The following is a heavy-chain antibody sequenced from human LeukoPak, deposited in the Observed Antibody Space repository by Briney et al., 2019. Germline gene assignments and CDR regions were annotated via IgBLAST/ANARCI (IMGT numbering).Heavy chain of an antibody. V-gene: IGHV1-69*13. CDR3: ASPSKDSSGYYSFDY. J-gene: IGHJ4*02. CDR1: GGTFISYA. Sequence: SVKVSCKASGGTFISYAISWVRQAPGQGLEWMGGIIPIFGTANYAQKFQGRVTITADESTSTAYMELSSLRSEDTAVYYCASPSKDSSGYYSFDYWGQGTLVTVSS. CDR2: IIPIFGTA. D-gene: IGHD3-22*01.